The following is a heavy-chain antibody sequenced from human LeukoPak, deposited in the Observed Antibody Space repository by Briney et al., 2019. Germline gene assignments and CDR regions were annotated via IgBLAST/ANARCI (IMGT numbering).Heavy chain of an antibody. V-gene: IGHV3-23*01. Sequence: PWGSLRLSCAASGFTFSNYGMSWVRQAPGKGLEWVSGISDSGGSTKHAVSVKGRFTISRDNSKDTLYLQMNSLRAEDTAVYYCAKIGRRYDFWTGYYEEEVDYMDVWGKGTTVTVSS. CDR2: ISDSGGST. CDR3: AKIGRRYDFWTGYYEEEVDYMDV. J-gene: IGHJ6*03. D-gene: IGHD3-3*01. CDR1: GFTFSNYG.